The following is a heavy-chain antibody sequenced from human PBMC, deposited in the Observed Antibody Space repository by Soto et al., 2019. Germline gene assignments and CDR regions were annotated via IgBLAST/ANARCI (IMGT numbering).Heavy chain of an antibody. CDR3: ARMGLLHGMGI. V-gene: IGHV3-30*09. J-gene: IGHJ6*02. Sequence: QVQVVESGGGVVQPGRSLRLSCAASGFTFSSYAMHWVRQAPGKGLEWVALISYDGSNKYYADSVKGRFAISRDNSKNTLYLQRTSRRAEDTAVYYCARMGLLHGMGIWGQGTTVTVSS. CDR2: ISYDGSNK. CDR1: GFTFSSYA. D-gene: IGHD2-15*01.